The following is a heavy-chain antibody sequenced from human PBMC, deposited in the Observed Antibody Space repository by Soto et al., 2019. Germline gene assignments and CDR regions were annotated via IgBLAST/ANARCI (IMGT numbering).Heavy chain of an antibody. CDR1: GYILSSYN. V-gene: IGHV1-46*01. J-gene: IGHJ4*02. CDR2: INPSGGRT. D-gene: IGHD2-21*02. CDR3: ARTYCAADCPRRDFDY. Sequence: ASVKVSCKASGYILSSYNMHWVRQAPGQGLEWMGIINPSGGRTSYAQKFQDRVTMTRDTSTSTVYMELSSLRSDDTAVCYCARTYCAADCPRRDFDYWGQGTLVTVSS.